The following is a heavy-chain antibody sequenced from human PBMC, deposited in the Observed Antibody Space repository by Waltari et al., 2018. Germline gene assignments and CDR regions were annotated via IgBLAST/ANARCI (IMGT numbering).Heavy chain of an antibody. CDR2: ISGSGGSK. Sequence: EVQLLESGGGLVQPGGSLRLSCAASGFTFSSYAMSWVRQAPGKGLDWVSAISGSGGSKDYADSGKGRVTISRDNSKNTLYLQMNSLRAEDTAVYYCAKDFGNIVVVVAATHFDYWGQGTLVTVSS. J-gene: IGHJ4*02. D-gene: IGHD2-15*01. CDR3: AKDFGNIVVVVAATHFDY. V-gene: IGHV3-23*01. CDR1: GFTFSSYA.